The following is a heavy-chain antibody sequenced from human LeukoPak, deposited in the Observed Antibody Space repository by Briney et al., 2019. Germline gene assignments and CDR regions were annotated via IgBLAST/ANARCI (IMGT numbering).Heavy chain of an antibody. D-gene: IGHD3-9*01. Sequence: GGSLRLSCAASGFTFNTYTMNWVRQAPGKGLEWVSSITASSTAIYSADSVKGRFTIYRDNAKNFLYLQMNSLRAEDTAVYYCARTYYDILTGYNPYFDYWGQGILVTVSS. CDR3: ARTYYDILTGYNPYFDY. CDR1: GFTFNTYT. J-gene: IGHJ4*02. CDR2: ITASSTAI. V-gene: IGHV3-21*01.